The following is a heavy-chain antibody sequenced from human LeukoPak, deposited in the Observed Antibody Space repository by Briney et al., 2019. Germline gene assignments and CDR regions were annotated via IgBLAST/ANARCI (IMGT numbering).Heavy chain of an antibody. V-gene: IGHV4-4*02. CDR2: IYHSGST. D-gene: IGHD1-26*01. Sequence: KASETLSLTCAVSGDSISSSNWWSWVRQPPGKGLEWIGEIYHSGSTNYNPSLKSRVTISVDKSKNQFSLKLSSVTAADTAVYYCARGGDHEEWEYAFDIWGQGTMVTVSS. CDR3: ARGGDHEEWEYAFDI. J-gene: IGHJ3*02. CDR1: GDSISSSNW.